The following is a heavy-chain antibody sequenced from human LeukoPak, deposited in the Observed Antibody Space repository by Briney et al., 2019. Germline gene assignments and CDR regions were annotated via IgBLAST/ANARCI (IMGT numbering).Heavy chain of an antibody. CDR1: GFTFSTNP. CDR2: ISDTRT. J-gene: IGHJ4*02. CDR3: ARATSYSDILTGYSIKGGFDY. D-gene: IGHD3-9*01. Sequence: GGSLRLSCAASGFTFSTNPMSWVRQAPGKGLEWVSAISDTRTYYADAVKGRFTISRDNSKNTVFLQMNSLRAEDTAVYYCARATSYSDILTGYSIKGGFDYWGQGTLVTVSS. V-gene: IGHV3-23*01.